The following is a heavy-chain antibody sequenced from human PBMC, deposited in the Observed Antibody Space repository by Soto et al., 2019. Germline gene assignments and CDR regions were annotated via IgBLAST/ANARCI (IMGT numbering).Heavy chain of an antibody. CDR3: ARVVLTITRCAFAA. CDR2: ISHSGPS. CDR1: GGSISSSHC. D-gene: IGHD1-1*01. Sequence: QVQLQESGPGLVKPSGTLSLTCAVSGGSISSSHCWTWVRQSPGKGLEYIGEISHSGPSNSNPSLKSRVTLSVDKSQNHFSLNLTSVTAADTAVYYCARVVLTITRCAFAALCQGTLVIVST. V-gene: IGHV4-4*02. J-gene: IGHJ3*01.